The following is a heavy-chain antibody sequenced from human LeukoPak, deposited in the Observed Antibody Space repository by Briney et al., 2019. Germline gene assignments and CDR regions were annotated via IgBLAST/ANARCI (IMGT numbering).Heavy chain of an antibody. V-gene: IGHV4-4*07. Sequence: SETLSLTCTVSGYSIGSGYYWSWIRQPAGKGLEWIGRIYTSGSTNYNPSLKSRVTMSVDTSKNQSSLKLSSVTAADTAVYYCARDLRYSSSWYSVPAFDIWGQGTMVTVSS. CDR2: IYTSGST. CDR1: GYSIGSGYY. D-gene: IGHD6-13*01. CDR3: ARDLRYSSSWYSVPAFDI. J-gene: IGHJ3*02.